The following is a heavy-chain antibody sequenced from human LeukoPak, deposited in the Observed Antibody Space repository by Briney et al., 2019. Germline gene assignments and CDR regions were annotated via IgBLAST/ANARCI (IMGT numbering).Heavy chain of an antibody. Sequence: ASVKVSCKASGYTFTNYFIHWVRQAPGQGLEWMGIINPSGGSTSYAQKFQGTVTMTRDTSTNTVYMELSSLRSEGTAVYYCARDYSNARAFDYWGQGTLVTVSS. CDR2: INPSGGST. CDR1: GYTFTNYF. V-gene: IGHV1-46*01. J-gene: IGHJ4*02. D-gene: IGHD4-11*01. CDR3: ARDYSNARAFDY.